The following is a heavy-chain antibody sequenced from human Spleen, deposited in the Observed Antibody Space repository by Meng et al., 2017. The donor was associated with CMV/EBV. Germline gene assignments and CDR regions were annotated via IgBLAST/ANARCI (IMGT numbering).Heavy chain of an antibody. D-gene: IGHD3-10*01. J-gene: IGHJ4*02. CDR2: ISAYNGDT. CDR1: GYIFTKYG. V-gene: IGHV1-18*01. CDR3: EKGGGGGSSATCDY. Sequence: ASVKVSCKASGYIFTKYGVNWMRQAPGQGPEWMGWISAYNGDTMYAPKVQGRVTMTTDTSTRTAYMELRGLRSDETAVYYCEKGGGGGSSATCDYWGPGTLVTVS.